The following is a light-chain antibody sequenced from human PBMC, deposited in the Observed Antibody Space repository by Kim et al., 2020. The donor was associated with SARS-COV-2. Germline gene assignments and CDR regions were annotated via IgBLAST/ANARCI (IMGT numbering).Light chain of an antibody. Sequence: AAVGARVHVTCQERQDIKKSLNWFQQKPGKAPKLRIYDTSNLEVGVPLRFSGSGSGTHFSLTISGLQPEDVATYYCKQSDNLPLTFGPGTKVDIK. V-gene: IGKV1-33*01. CDR1: QDIKKS. CDR2: DTS. CDR3: KQSDNLPLT. J-gene: IGKJ3*01.